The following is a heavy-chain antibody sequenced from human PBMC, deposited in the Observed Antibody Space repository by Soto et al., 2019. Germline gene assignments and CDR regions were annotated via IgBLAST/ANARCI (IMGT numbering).Heavy chain of an antibody. Sequence: ASVKVSCKASGGTFSSYAISWVRQAPGQGLEWMGWISAYNGNTNYAQKLQGRVTMTTDTSTSTAYMELRSLRSDDTAVYYCASSNYVESGAFDIWGQGTMVTVSS. V-gene: IGHV1-18*01. CDR1: GGTFSSYA. CDR3: ASSNYVESGAFDI. CDR2: ISAYNGNT. D-gene: IGHD4-4*01. J-gene: IGHJ3*02.